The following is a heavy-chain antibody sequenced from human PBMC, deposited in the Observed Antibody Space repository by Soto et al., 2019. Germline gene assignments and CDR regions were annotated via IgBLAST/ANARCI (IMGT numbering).Heavy chain of an antibody. J-gene: IGHJ6*03. CDR3: ARGGSGPMRYYYYMDV. CDR1: GYTFTGYY. CDR2: INPNSGGT. D-gene: IGHD3-10*01. V-gene: IGHV1-2*04. Sequence: ASVKVSCKASGYTFTGYYMHWVRQAPGQGLEGMGWINPNSGGTNYAQKFQGWVTMTRDTSISTAYMELSRLRSDDTAVYYCARGGSGPMRYYYYMDVWGKGTTVTVSS.